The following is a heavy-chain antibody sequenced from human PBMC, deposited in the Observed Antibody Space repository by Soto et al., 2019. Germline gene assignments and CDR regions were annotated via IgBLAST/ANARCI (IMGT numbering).Heavy chain of an antibody. CDR2: IYYSGST. J-gene: IGHJ6*02. V-gene: IGHV4-31*03. D-gene: IGHD2-2*02. CDR1: GGSISSGGYY. Sequence: PSETLSLTCTVSGGSISSGGYYWSWIRQHPGKGLEWIGYIYYSGSTYYNPSLKSRVTISVDTSKNQFSLKLSSVTAADTAVYYCARGDLGYCISTSCYSDYYGMDVWGQGTTVTVSS. CDR3: ARGDLGYCISTSCYSDYYGMDV.